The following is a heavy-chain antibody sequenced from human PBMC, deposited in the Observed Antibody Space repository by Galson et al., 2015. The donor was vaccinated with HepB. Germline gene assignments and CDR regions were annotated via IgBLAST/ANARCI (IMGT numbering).Heavy chain of an antibody. J-gene: IGHJ4*02. Sequence: SLRLSCAASGFSFSSYAMSWVRQAPGKGLEWVSGISYNSDSTYYADSVKGRSTISRDNSRNMVFLHMNSLRAEDTAVYFCAKGPYRGTYYFDYWGLGTLVTVSS. CDR3: AKGPYRGTYYFDY. CDR2: ISYNSDST. V-gene: IGHV3-23*01. D-gene: IGHD3-10*01. CDR1: GFSFSSYA.